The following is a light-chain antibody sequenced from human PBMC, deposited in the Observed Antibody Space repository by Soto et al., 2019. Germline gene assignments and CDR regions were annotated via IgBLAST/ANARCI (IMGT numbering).Light chain of an antibody. Sequence: QLVLTQSPSASASLGASVKLTCTLSSGHSSYAIAWHQQQPEKGPRYLMKLTSDGSHSKGDGIPDSFSGASSGAERYLTIASLQSEDEADYYCQTWGTGIQVFGGGTKVTVL. V-gene: IGLV4-69*01. CDR2: LTSDGSH. CDR3: QTWGTGIQV. J-gene: IGLJ3*02. CDR1: SGHSSYA.